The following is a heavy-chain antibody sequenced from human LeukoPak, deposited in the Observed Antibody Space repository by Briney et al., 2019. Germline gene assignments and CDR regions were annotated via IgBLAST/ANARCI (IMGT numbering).Heavy chain of an antibody. CDR1: GFPFSSYG. Sequence: GGSLRLSCAASGFPFSSYGMHWVRQAPGKGMEWVAVISYDGSNKYYADSVKGRFTISRDNSKNTLYLQMNSLRAEDTAVYYCAGVWTTVVTPSDYWGQGTLVTVSS. CDR2: ISYDGSNK. CDR3: AGVWTTVVTPSDY. D-gene: IGHD4-23*01. J-gene: IGHJ4*02. V-gene: IGHV3-30*03.